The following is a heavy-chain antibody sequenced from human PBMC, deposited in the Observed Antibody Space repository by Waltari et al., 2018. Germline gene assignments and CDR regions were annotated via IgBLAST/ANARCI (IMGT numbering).Heavy chain of an antibody. J-gene: IGHJ5*02. D-gene: IGHD1-26*01. V-gene: IGHV4-34*01. CDR2: INHSGST. CDR3: ARGGRFGLIVGATRWFDP. CDR1: GGSFSGYY. Sequence: QVQLQQWGAGLLKPSETLSLTCAVYGGSFSGYYWNWIRQPPGKGLEWIGEINHSGSTNYNPSLKSRVTISVDTSKNQFSLKLSSVTAADTAVYYCARGGRFGLIVGATRWFDPWGQGTLVTVSS.